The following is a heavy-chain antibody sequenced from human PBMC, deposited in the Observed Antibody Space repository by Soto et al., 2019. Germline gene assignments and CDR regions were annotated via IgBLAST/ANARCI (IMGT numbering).Heavy chain of an antibody. CDR1: GGSISSYY. CDR2: IYYSGST. J-gene: IGHJ4*02. D-gene: IGHD3-22*01. V-gene: IGHV4-59*01. CDR3: ARGEYYYDSSGSPFDY. Sequence: PSETLSLTCTVSGGSISSYYWSWIRQPPGKGLEWIGYIYYSGSTNYNPSLKSRVTISVDTSKNQFSLKLSSVTAADTAVYYCARGEYYYDSSGSPFDYWGQGTLVTVSS.